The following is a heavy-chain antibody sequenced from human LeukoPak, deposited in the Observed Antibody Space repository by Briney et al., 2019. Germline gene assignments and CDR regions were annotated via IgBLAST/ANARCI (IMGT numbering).Heavy chain of an antibody. J-gene: IGHJ6*03. D-gene: IGHD2-2*01. CDR3: AREVTPSIVVVPAAIGYYYMDV. CDR1: GGSTSSSSYY. Sequence: SETLPLTCTVSGGSTSSSSYYWGWIRQPPGKGLEWIESIYYSGSTYYNPSLKSRVTISVNTSKNQFSLKLSSVTAADMAVYYCAREVTPSIVVVPAAIGYYYMDVWGKGTTVTVSS. CDR2: IYYSGST. V-gene: IGHV4-39*07.